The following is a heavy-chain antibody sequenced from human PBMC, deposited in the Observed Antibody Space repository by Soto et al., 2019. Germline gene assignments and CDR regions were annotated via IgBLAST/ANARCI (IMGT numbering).Heavy chain of an antibody. Sequence: GESLKISCKGSGYSLTSYWIGWVRQMPGKGLEWMGIIYPGGSDTRYSPSFQGQVTISADKSISTAYLQWSSLKASDTAMYYCARTPAAAKYYYGMDAWGQGTTLTVSS. D-gene: IGHD2-2*01. CDR2: IYPGGSDT. CDR1: GYSLTSYW. V-gene: IGHV5-51*01. J-gene: IGHJ6*02. CDR3: ARTPAAAKYYYGMDA.